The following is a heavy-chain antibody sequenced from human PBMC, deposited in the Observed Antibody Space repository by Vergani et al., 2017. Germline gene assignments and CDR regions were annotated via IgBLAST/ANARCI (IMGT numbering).Heavy chain of an antibody. Sequence: QVQLQESGPGLVKPSETLSLTCTVSGGSISSYYWSWIRQPPGTGLEWIGYIYYSGSTNYNPSLKSRVTRSVDTSKNQFSLKLSSVTAADTAVYYCARDRIRGQTDYWGQGTLVTVSS. J-gene: IGHJ4*02. CDR2: IYYSGST. CDR1: GGSISSYY. V-gene: IGHV4-59*01. D-gene: IGHD2-15*01. CDR3: ARDRIRGQTDY.